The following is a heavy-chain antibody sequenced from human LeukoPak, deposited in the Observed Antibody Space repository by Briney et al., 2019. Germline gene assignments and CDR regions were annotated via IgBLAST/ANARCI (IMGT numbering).Heavy chain of an antibody. CDR1: GGSISSSNW. V-gene: IGHV4-4*02. J-gene: IGHJ4*02. D-gene: IGHD3-10*01. CDR3: ARVTSIWFGEGQGDY. Sequence: SGTLSLTCAVSGGSISSSNWWSWVRQPPGKGLEWIGEIYHSGSTNYNPSLKSRVTISVDTSKNQFSLKLSSVTAADTAVYYCARVTSIWFGEGQGDYWGQGTLVTVSS. CDR2: IYHSGST.